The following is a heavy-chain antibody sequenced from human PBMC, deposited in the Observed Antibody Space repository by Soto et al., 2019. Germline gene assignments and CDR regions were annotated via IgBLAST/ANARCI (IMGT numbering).Heavy chain of an antibody. V-gene: IGHV3-73*01. D-gene: IGHD4-17*01. CDR1: GFTFSGSA. J-gene: IGHJ4*02. CDR2: IRSKANSYAT. Sequence: GGSLRLSCAASGFTFSGSAMHWVRQASGKGLEWVGRIRSKANSYATAYAASVKGRFTISRDDSKNTAYLQMNSLKTEDTAVYYCTSFTTVVTLWRWYWGQGTLVTVSS. CDR3: TSFTTVVTLWRWY.